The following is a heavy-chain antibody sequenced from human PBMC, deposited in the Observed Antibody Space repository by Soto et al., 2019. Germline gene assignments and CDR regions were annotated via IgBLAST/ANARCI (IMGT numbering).Heavy chain of an antibody. CDR2: INAGNGNT. J-gene: IGHJ4*02. D-gene: IGHD5-18*01. V-gene: IGHV1-3*01. CDR3: ARDPVYSYGYN. CDR1: GYTFTSYA. Sequence: QVQLVQSGAEVKKPGASVKVSCKASGYTFTSYAMHWVREAPGQRLEWMGWINAGNGNTKYYQKFQGRVTITRDTSASTSYMELSSLRSEDKAVYFCARDPVYSYGYNWGQGTLVTVSS.